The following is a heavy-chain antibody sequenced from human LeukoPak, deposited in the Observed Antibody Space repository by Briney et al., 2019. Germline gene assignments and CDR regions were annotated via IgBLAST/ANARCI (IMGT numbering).Heavy chain of an antibody. CDR3: ARDGVLELRYFDWSDYYGMDV. CDR1: GFTFSSYG. Sequence: GGSLRLSCAASGFTFSSYGMHWVRQAPGKGLEWVAVIWYDGSNKYYADSVKRRFTISRDNSKNTLYLQMNSLRAEDTAVYYCARDGVLELRYFDWSDYYGMDVWGQGTTVTVSS. CDR2: IWYDGSNK. J-gene: IGHJ6*02. D-gene: IGHD3-9*01. V-gene: IGHV3-33*01.